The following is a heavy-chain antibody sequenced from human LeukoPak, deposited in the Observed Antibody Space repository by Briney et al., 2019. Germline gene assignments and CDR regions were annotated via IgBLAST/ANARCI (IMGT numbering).Heavy chain of an antibody. CDR3: AKCRQQMSVTRGTFDH. D-gene: IGHD4-17*01. J-gene: IGHJ4*02. V-gene: IGHV3-23*01. CDR1: GFTFSTYA. CDR2: ISASGGST. Sequence: GGSLRLSCAASGFTFSTYAMSWVRQTPEKGLEWVSSISASGGSTDYADSVKGRFTISRDISKNTLSLQMDSLRAEDTAVYYCAKCRQQMSVTRGTFDHWGQGTLVTVSS.